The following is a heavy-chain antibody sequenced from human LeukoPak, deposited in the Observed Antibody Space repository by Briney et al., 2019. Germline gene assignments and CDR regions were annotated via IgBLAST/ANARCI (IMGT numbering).Heavy chain of an antibody. CDR2: ISWNSGSI. D-gene: IGHD4-23*01. Sequence: PGRSLRLPCAASGFTFDDYAMHWVRQAPGKGLEWVSGISWNSGSIGYADSVKGRFTISRDNAKNSLYLQMNSLRAEDTALYYCAKDMSPVVTPNLDYWGQGTLVTVSS. V-gene: IGHV3-9*01. J-gene: IGHJ4*02. CDR3: AKDMSPVVTPNLDY. CDR1: GFTFDDYA.